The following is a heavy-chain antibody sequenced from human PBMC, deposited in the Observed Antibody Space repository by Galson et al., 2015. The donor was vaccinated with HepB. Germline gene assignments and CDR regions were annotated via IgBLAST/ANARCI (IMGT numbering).Heavy chain of an antibody. CDR1: ENTFTNYY. CDR3: ARARERDYGTNSGPPAY. J-gene: IGHJ4*02. V-gene: IGHV1-46*01. Sequence: SVKVSCKASENTFTNYYLHWVRQTPGQGLQWMGIINPRAGSTTFAQEFQGRVTMTRDTSTSTVYMELSSLRSEDTAVYYCARARERDYGTNSGPPAYWGQGTLVTVSS. D-gene: IGHD4-17*01. CDR2: INPRAGST.